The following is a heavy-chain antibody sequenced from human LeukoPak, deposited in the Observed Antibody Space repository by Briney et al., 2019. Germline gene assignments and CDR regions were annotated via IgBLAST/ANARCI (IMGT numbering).Heavy chain of an antibody. CDR2: IYHSGST. Sequence: SETLSLTCTVSGYSISSGYHWGWIRQPPGKGLEWIGSIYHSGSTYYDPSLRSRVTISVDTSKNYFSLKLSSVTAADTAVYYCARDPSVVGTAHFDYWGQGTLVTVSS. CDR3: ARDPSVVGTAHFDY. CDR1: GYSISSGYH. D-gene: IGHD1-26*01. V-gene: IGHV4-38-2*02. J-gene: IGHJ4*02.